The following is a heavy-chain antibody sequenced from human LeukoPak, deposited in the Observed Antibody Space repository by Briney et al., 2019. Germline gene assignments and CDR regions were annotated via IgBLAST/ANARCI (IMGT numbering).Heavy chain of an antibody. Sequence: GGSLRLSCAASGFTFSDHGMHWVRQAPGKGLEWVAIIWYNGSKKYYAESVKGRFTISRDNSKNTLYLQMSSLRAEDTAVYYCARDPYGSGDGYFDYWGQRTLVTVSS. CDR3: ARDPYGSGDGYFDY. D-gene: IGHD3-10*01. J-gene: IGHJ4*02. CDR1: GFTFSDHG. V-gene: IGHV3-33*01. CDR2: IWYNGSKK.